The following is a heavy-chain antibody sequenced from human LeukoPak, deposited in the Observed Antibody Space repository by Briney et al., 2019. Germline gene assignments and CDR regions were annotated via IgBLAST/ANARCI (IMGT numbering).Heavy chain of an antibody. V-gene: IGHV3-48*03. CDR3: ARASYHYDTTGLGAVDI. CDR1: GFTFSSYE. J-gene: IGHJ3*02. D-gene: IGHD3-22*01. Sequence: PGGSLRLSCAASGFTFSSYEMNWVRQAPGKGLEWVSYISSSGSTIYYADSVKGRFTISRDDAKNSLFLQVNSLRAEDTALYYCARASYHYDTTGLGAVDIWGQGTRVTVSS. CDR2: ISSSGSTI.